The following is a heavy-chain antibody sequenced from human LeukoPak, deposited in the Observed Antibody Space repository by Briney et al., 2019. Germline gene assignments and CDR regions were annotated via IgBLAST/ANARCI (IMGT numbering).Heavy chain of an antibody. CDR2: ISGSGGST. Sequence: GGTLRLSCAASGVTFSSYGMSWVRQAPGKGLEWVSAISGSGGSTYYADSVKGRFTISRDNSKNTLYLQMNRLRAEDSAVYYCAREPTYTSSWYTTCDYWGQGTPVTVSS. V-gene: IGHV3-23*01. CDR1: GVTFSSYG. D-gene: IGHD6-13*01. CDR3: AREPTYTSSWYTTCDY. J-gene: IGHJ4*02.